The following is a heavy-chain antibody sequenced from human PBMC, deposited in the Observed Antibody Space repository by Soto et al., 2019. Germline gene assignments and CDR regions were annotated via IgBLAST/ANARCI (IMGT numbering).Heavy chain of an antibody. D-gene: IGHD3-10*01. CDR2: IYYSGST. CDR1: GGSISSYY. V-gene: IGHV4-59*08. CDR3: ARQGKEVYGSGSYVYYYYYMDV. J-gene: IGHJ6*03. Sequence: SETLSLTCTVSGGSISSYYWSWIRQPPGKGLERIGYIYYSGSTNYNPSLKSRVTISVDTSKNQFSLKLSSVTAADTAVYYCARQGKEVYGSGSYVYYYYYMDVWGKGTTVTVSS.